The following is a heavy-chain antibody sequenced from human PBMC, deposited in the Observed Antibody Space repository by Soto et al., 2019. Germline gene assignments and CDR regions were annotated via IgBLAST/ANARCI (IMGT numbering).Heavy chain of an antibody. CDR1: GFTFSTYW. V-gene: IGHV3-7*01. CDR2: IKEDGSEK. J-gene: IGHJ6*02. Sequence: TGGSLRLSCAASGFTFSTYWMSWVRQAPGKGLEWVANIKEDGSEKYYVDSVEGRFTISRDNAKNSLYLQMNSLRAEDTAVYYCARGRGSFDSSGFPFLYAMDVWGQGTTVTVSS. D-gene: IGHD3-22*01. CDR3: ARGRGSFDSSGFPFLYAMDV.